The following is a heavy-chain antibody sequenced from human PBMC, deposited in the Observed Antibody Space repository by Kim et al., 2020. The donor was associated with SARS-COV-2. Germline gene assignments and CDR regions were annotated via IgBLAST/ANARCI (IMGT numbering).Heavy chain of an antibody. J-gene: IGHJ4*02. Sequence: SETLSLTCTVSGGSISTYYWSWIRQPAGEGLEWIGRIYVSGSTNYNPSLKSRVTMSVDTSKNQLSLKLSSVTAADTAVYYCARDRNDCSRTSVYWTPLDYWGQGILVTVSS. CDR1: GGSISTYY. CDR3: ARDRNDCSRTSVYWTPLDY. V-gene: IGHV4-4*07. D-gene: IGHD2-2*01. CDR2: IYVSGST.